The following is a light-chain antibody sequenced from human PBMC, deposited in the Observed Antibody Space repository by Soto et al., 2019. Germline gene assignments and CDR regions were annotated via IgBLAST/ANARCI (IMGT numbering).Light chain of an antibody. V-gene: IGLV2-14*01. CDR2: EVS. CDR1: SSDVGGYNY. Sequence: QSALTQPASVSGSPGQSITISCTGTSSDVGGYNYVSWSQQHPGKAPKLIIYEVSNRPSGVSNRFSGSKSGNTASLTISGLQAEDEADYYCSSYTSSSTLVFGTGTKLTVL. J-gene: IGLJ1*01. CDR3: SSYTSSSTLV.